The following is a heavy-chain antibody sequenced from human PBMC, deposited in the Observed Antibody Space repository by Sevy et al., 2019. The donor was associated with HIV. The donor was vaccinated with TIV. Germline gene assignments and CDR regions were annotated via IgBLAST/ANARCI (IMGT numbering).Heavy chain of an antibody. CDR2: ISYDGSNR. Sequence: GGSLRLSCAASGFTFSNYVMHWVRQAPGKGLEWVAVISYDGSNRYYADSVKGRFTISRDNSKNTLYLQMNSRRGEDTAIYYCARVTIAAAGPDDYWGQGTLVTVSS. CDR3: ARVTIAAAGPDDY. D-gene: IGHD6-13*01. V-gene: IGHV3-30-3*01. CDR1: GFTFSNYV. J-gene: IGHJ4*02.